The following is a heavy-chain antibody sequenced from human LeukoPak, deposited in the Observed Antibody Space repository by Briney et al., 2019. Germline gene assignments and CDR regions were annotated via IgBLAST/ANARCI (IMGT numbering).Heavy chain of an antibody. V-gene: IGHV3-53*01. J-gene: IGHJ4*02. CDR2: IYGGGNI. CDR1: GFTGSNNY. CDR3: ARGAGYNYPYYFDY. D-gene: IGHD5-24*01. Sequence: GGSLRLSCAASGFTGSNNYVSWVRQAPGKGLEWVSVIYGGGNIYYADSVKGRFTISRDNSKNTLYLQMNSLRAEDTAVYYCARGAGYNYPYYFDYWGQGTLVTVSS.